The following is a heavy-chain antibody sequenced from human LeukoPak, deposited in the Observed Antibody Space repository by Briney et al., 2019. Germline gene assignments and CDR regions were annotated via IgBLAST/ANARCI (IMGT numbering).Heavy chain of an antibody. V-gene: IGHV1-46*01. CDR1: GYTFTSYY. J-gene: IGHJ4*02. D-gene: IGHD1-26*01. Sequence: ASVKVSCKASGYTFTSYYMHWVRQAPGQGLEWMGKINPSGGSTSYAQKFQGRVTMTRDMSTSTVYMELSSLRSEDTAVYYCARDLAVWGELLDYWGQGTLVTVSS. CDR3: ARDLAVWGELLDY. CDR2: INPSGGST.